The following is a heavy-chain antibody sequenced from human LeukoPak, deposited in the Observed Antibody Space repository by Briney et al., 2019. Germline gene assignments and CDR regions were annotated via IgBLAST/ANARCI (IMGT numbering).Heavy chain of an antibody. J-gene: IGHJ6*03. CDR2: IRNKPNGYTT. Sequence: GGSLRLSCAASGFTFSDYYMDWVRQAPEKGLEWVGRIRNKPNGYTTENAASVKGRFIISRDDSTLYLQMNSLRSEDTAVYYCARAGYSSSWYNYYYYYYMDVWGKGTTVTVSS. D-gene: IGHD6-13*01. CDR1: GFTFSDYY. CDR3: ARAGYSSSWYNYYYYYYMDV. V-gene: IGHV3-72*01.